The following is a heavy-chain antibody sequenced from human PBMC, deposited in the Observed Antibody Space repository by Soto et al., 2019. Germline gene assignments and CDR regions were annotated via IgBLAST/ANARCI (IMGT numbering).Heavy chain of an antibody. Sequence: PGGSLRLSCAASGFTFSSHWMNWVRQAPGKGLVWVSRISGDGRTTSHADSVKGRFTISRDNAKNTLYLQVNSLRVEDKAVYYCARGVPNCSSSSCYFDFWGQGILVTVSS. CDR2: ISGDGRTT. CDR1: GFTFSSHW. J-gene: IGHJ4*02. V-gene: IGHV3-74*01. CDR3: ARGVPNCSSSSCYFDF. D-gene: IGHD2-2*01.